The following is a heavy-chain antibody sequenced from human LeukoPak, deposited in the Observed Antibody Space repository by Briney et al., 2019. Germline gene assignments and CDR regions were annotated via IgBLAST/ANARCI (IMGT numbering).Heavy chain of an antibody. V-gene: IGHV5-51*01. CDR2: ISCGDSKT. Sequence: GESLKISCKGSGYIFTNYWIGWVRQMPGKGLEWMGIISCGDSKTKYSPSFQGQVTISADKSLSTAYLQWSSLKASDTAMYYCARHRRDGYRTLDDWGQRTLVTVSS. CDR3: ARHRRDGYRTLDD. CDR1: GYIFTNYW. J-gene: IGHJ4*01. D-gene: IGHD5-24*01.